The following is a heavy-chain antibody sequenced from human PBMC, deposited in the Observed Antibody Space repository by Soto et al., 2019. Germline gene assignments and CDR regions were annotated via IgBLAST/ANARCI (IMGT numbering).Heavy chain of an antibody. CDR2: IFSNDEK. D-gene: IGHD5-12*01. CDR1: GFSLSNARMG. J-gene: IGHJ3*02. Sequence: QVTLKESGPVLVKPTETLTLTCTVSGFSLSNARMGVSWIRQPPGKALEWLAHIFSNDEKSYSTSLKSRLTISKDTSKSQVVLTMTNMDPVDTATYYCARIGSRGYSGYDRGGAFDIWGQGTMVTVSS. CDR3: ARIGSRGYSGYDRGGAFDI. V-gene: IGHV2-26*01.